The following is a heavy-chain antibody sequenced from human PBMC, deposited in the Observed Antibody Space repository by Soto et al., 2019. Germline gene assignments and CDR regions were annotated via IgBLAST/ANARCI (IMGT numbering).Heavy chain of an antibody. CDR3: ARGIATGQLDH. CDR1: GYTFARYT. CDR2: INPDNGNT. Sequence: ASVKVSCKASGYTFARYTMNWVRQAPGQRLEWMGWINPDNGNTKSSQKFQDRVIITRDTSASTAYMDLSSLRSEDTDVYYCARGIATGQLDHWGQGTLVTVSS. V-gene: IGHV1-3*01. J-gene: IGHJ5*02. D-gene: IGHD2-15*01.